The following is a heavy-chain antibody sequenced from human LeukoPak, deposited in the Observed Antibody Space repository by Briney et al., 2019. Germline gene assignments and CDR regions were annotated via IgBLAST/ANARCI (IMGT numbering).Heavy chain of an antibody. J-gene: IGHJ4*02. CDR2: INPNSGGT. D-gene: IGHD6-13*01. CDR1: GYTFTGYY. CDR3: ARDIAAAGNFYFDY. Sequence: ASVKVSCKASGYTFTGYYMHWVRQAPGQGLEWMGWINPNSGGTNYAQKFQGRVTMTRDTSISRAYMELSRLRSDDTAVYYCARDIAAAGNFYFDYWGQGTLVTVSS. V-gene: IGHV1-2*02.